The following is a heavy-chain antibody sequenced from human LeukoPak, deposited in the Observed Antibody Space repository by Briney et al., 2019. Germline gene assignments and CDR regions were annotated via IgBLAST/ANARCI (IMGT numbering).Heavy chain of an antibody. CDR2: ISGSSSPI. J-gene: IGHJ6*03. D-gene: IGHD1-14*01. CDR1: GFTFSSYS. Sequence: GGSLRLSCAASGFTFSSYSMNWVRQAPGKGLEWVSYISGSSSPIYYTDSVKGRFTISRDNAKNSLYLQMNSLRAEDTAVYYCARGSHSNKPSYYYMDVWGKGTTVIISS. CDR3: ARGSHSNKPSYYYMDV. V-gene: IGHV3-48*01.